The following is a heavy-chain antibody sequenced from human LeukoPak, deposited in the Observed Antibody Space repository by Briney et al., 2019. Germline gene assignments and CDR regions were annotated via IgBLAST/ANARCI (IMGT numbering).Heavy chain of an antibody. CDR3: ARMWLSSGTNWFDP. D-gene: IGHD3-22*01. J-gene: IGHJ5*02. Sequence: SETLSLTCAVYGGSFSGYYWSWIRQPPGKGLEWIGSIYHSGSTYYNPSLKSRVTISVGTSKNQFSLKLSSVTAADTAVYYCARMWLSSGTNWFDPWGQGTLVTVSS. V-gene: IGHV4-34*01. CDR2: IYHSGST. CDR1: GGSFSGYY.